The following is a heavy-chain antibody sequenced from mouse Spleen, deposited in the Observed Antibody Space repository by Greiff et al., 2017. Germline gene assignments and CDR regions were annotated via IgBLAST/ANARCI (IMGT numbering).Heavy chain of an antibody. CDR1: GFTFSDYG. D-gene: IGHD1-2*01. Sequence: EVMLVESGGGLVKPGGSLKLSCAASGFTFSDYGMHWVRQAPEKGLEWVAYISSGSSTIYYADTVKGRFTISRDNAKNTLFLQMTSLRSEDTAMYYCARDGSVWYFDVWGAGTTVTVSS. CDR2: ISSGSSTI. J-gene: IGHJ1*01. CDR3: ARDGSVWYFDV. V-gene: IGHV5-17*01.